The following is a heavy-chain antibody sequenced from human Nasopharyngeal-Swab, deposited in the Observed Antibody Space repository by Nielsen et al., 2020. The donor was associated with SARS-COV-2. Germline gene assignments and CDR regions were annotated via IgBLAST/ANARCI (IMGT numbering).Heavy chain of an antibody. Sequence: GESLKISCAASGFNVSNNYMTWVRQAPGKGLEWVSILYSSGSIYHADSVKGRFIISRDTSKNTLSLRMNSLRVEDTAVYYCASAVTGPLYWGQGTLVTVSS. V-gene: IGHV3-53*01. CDR1: GFNVSNNY. CDR3: ASAVTGPLY. D-gene: IGHD4-11*01. CDR2: LYSSGSI. J-gene: IGHJ1*01.